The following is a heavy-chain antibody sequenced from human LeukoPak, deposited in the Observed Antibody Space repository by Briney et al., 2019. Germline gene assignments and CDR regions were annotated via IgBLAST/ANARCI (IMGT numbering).Heavy chain of an antibody. CDR3: ARGDSSEAYYYYYMDV. J-gene: IGHJ6*03. CDR2: INSDGSST. D-gene: IGHD6-19*01. V-gene: IGHV3-74*01. Sequence: PGGSLRLSCAASGFTFSSYWMHWVRQAPGKGLVWVSRINSDGSSTSYADSVKGRFTISRDNAKNTPYLQMNSLRAEDTAVYYCARGDSSEAYYYYYMDVWGKGTTVTVSS. CDR1: GFTFSSYW.